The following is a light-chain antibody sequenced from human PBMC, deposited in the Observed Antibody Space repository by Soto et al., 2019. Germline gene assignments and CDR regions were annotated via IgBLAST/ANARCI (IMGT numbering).Light chain of an antibody. Sequence: QSVLTQPASVSGSPGQSIAISCSGTSSDIGCYNYVSWYQKNPGKAPRLVIYEVSNRPSGVSRRFSGSKSDNTASLIISGLQAEDEAEYYCSSFTRSNTLVFGGGTKLTVL. CDR1: SSDIGCYNY. CDR3: SSFTRSNTLV. V-gene: IGLV2-14*01. J-gene: IGLJ2*01. CDR2: EVS.